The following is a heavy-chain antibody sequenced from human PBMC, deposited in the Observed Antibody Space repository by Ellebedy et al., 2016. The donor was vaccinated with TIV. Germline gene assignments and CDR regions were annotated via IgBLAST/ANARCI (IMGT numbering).Heavy chain of an antibody. J-gene: IGHJ5*02. D-gene: IGHD3-9*01. CDR2: ISSTGVT. CDR1: GASISSGISY. Sequence: SETLSLTXTVSGASISSGISYWSWFRQPAGKGLEWIGRISSTGVTNYNPSLKSRVTMSVDTSKNQFSLKLASVTAADTAVYSCAKLNFDWSLSGRYYFDPWGQGALVTVSS. CDR3: AKLNFDWSLSGRYYFDP. V-gene: IGHV4-61*02.